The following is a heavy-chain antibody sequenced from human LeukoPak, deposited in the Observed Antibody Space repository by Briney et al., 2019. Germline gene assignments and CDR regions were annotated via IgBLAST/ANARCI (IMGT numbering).Heavy chain of an antibody. D-gene: IGHD1-14*01. Sequence: PSQTLSLTCTVSGGSISSGSYCWSWIRQPAGKGLEWIGHIHTSGNTNYNSSLKSRVTISVDTSKNQFSLKLSSVTAADTAVYYCARESTANWFDPWGQGTLVTVSS. CDR3: ARESTANWFDP. J-gene: IGHJ5*02. V-gene: IGHV4-61*09. CDR2: IHTSGNT. CDR1: GGSISSGSYC.